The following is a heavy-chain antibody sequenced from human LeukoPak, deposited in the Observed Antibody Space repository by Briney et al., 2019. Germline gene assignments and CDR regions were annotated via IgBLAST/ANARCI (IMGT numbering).Heavy chain of an antibody. Sequence: AGGSLRLSCAASGFTFKTHAMSWVRQAPGKGLEWVSRIDDSGVIRSYADSVKGRFTISRDNSKTTLTLQMNSLRAEDTAVYYCAKRLKRNYYYHYAMDVWGQGTTVTVSS. CDR2: IDDSGVIR. D-gene: IGHD3-22*01. CDR1: GFTFKTHA. CDR3: AKRLKRNYYYHYAMDV. J-gene: IGHJ6*02. V-gene: IGHV3-23*01.